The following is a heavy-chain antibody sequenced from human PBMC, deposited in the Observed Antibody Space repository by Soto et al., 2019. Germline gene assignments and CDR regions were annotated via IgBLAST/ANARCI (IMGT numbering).Heavy chain of an antibody. Sequence: GGSLRLSCAASGFTFSSYSMNWVRQAPGKGLEWVSSISSSSSYIYYAGSVKGLFTISRDNATNSLYLQMNSLRAEDTAVYYCARASLQQLGENYGMDVWGQGTTVTVSS. CDR3: ARASLQQLGENYGMDV. CDR2: ISSSSSYI. J-gene: IGHJ6*02. CDR1: GFTFSSYS. V-gene: IGHV3-21*01. D-gene: IGHD6-13*01.